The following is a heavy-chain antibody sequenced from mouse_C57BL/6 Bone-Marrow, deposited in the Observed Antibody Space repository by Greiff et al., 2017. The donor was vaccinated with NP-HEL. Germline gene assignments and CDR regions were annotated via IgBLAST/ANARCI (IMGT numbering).Heavy chain of an antibody. D-gene: IGHD1-1*01. V-gene: IGHV10-3*01. J-gene: IGHJ4*01. Sequence: EVQRVESGGGLVQPKGSLKLSCAASGFTFNTYAMHWVRQAPGKGLEWVARIRSKSSNYATYYADSVKDRFTISRDDSQSMLYLQMNNLKTEDTAMYYCVRDPLYYYGSSYVNAMDYWGQGTSVTVSS. CDR2: IRSKSSNYAT. CDR1: GFTFNTYA. CDR3: VRDPLYYYGSSYVNAMDY.